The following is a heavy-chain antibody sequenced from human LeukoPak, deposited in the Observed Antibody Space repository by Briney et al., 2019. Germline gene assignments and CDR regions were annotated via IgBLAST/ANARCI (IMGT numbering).Heavy chain of an antibody. CDR3: ARHSFDGWFDP. J-gene: IGHJ5*02. D-gene: IGHD2-15*01. CDR2: IYTSGST. CDR1: GGSISSYY. V-gene: IGHV4-4*09. Sequence: SETLSLTCTVSGGSISSYYWSWIRQPPGKGLEWTGYIYTSGSTNYNPSLKSRVTISVDTSKNQFSLKLSSVTAADTAVYYCARHSFDGWFDPWGQGTLVTVSS.